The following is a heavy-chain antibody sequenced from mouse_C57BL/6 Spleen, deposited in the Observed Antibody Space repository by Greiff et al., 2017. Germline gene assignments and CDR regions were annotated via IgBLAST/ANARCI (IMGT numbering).Heavy chain of an antibody. J-gene: IGHJ3*01. CDR3: ARSDYYGSSPFAY. D-gene: IGHD1-1*01. CDR1: GYTFTSYW. V-gene: IGHV1-61*01. Sequence: QVQLQQSGAELVRPGSSVKLSCKASGYTFTSYWMDWVKQRPGQGLEWIGNIYPSDSETHYNQKFKDKATLTVDKSSSTAYMQLSSLTSEDSAVYYCARSDYYGSSPFAYWGQGTLVTVSA. CDR2: IYPSDSET.